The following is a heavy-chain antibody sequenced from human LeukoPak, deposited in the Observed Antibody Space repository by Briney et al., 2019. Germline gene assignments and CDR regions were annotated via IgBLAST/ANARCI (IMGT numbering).Heavy chain of an antibody. D-gene: IGHD3-3*01. J-gene: IGHJ6*02. CDR3: ASPTGYDFWSGYYNDYYYYGMDV. CDR1: GYTFTSHD. Sequence: ASVKVSCKASGYTFTSHDINWVRQATGQGLEWMGWMNPNSGNTGYAQKFQGRVTMTRNTSISAAYMELSSLRSEDTAVYYCASPTGYDFWSGYYNDYYYYGMDVWGQGTTVTVSS. V-gene: IGHV1-8*01. CDR2: MNPNSGNT.